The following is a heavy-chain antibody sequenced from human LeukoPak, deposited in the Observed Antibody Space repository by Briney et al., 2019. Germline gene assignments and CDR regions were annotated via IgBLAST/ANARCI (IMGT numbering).Heavy chain of an antibody. V-gene: IGHV4-59*01. CDR1: GGSISSYY. CDR2: IYYSGST. D-gene: IGHD1-14*01. CDR3: ARGSKTTDAFDI. J-gene: IGHJ3*02. Sequence: SETLSLTCTVSGGSISSYYWSWIRQPPGKGLEWIGYIYYSGSTNYNPSLKSRVTISVDTSKDQFSLKLSSVTAADTAVYYCARGSKTTDAFDIWGQGTMVTVSS.